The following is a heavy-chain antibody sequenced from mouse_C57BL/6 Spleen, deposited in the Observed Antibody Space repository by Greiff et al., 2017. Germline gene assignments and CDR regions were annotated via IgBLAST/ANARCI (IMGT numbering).Heavy chain of an antibody. D-gene: IGHD4-1*01. CDR1: GFTFSSYA. CDR2: ISSGGDYI. J-gene: IGHJ3*01. CDR3: RMLAGTAWFAY. V-gene: IGHV5-9-1*02. Sequence: EVQGVESGEGLVKPGGSLKLSCAASGFTFSSYAMSWVRQTPEKRLEWVAYISSGGDYIYYADTVKGRFTISRDNARNTLYLQMSSLKSEDTAVCYCRMLAGTAWFAYWGQGTLVTVSA.